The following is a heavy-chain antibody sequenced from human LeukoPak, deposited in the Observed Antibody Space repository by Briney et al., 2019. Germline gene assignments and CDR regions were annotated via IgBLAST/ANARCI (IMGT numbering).Heavy chain of an antibody. V-gene: IGHV3-11*01. D-gene: IGHD1-26*01. CDR2: ISSSGSTI. CDR3: ATIPRVGATHDAFDT. CDR1: GFTFSDYY. J-gene: IGHJ3*02. Sequence: GGSLRLSCAASGFTFSDYYMSWIRQAPGKGLEWVSYISSSGSTIYYADSVKGRFTISRDNAKNSLYLQMNSLRAEDTAVYYCATIPRVGATHDAFDTWGQGTMVTVSS.